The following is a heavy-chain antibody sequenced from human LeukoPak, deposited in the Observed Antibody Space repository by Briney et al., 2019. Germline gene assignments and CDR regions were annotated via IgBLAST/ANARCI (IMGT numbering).Heavy chain of an antibody. D-gene: IGHD3-3*01. Sequence: ASVKVSCKASGYTFTSYGISWVRQAPGQGLEWMGWISAYNGNTNYAQKLQGRVTMTTDTSTSTAYMELRSLRSDDTAVYYCARDVTIFGVVTYYYMDVWGKGTTVTVSS. CDR1: GYTFTSYG. CDR3: ARDVTIFGVVTYYYMDV. J-gene: IGHJ6*03. CDR2: ISAYNGNT. V-gene: IGHV1-18*01.